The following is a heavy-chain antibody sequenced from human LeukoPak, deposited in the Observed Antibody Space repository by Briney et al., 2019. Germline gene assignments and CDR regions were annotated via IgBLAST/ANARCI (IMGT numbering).Heavy chain of an antibody. CDR3: ARVLYGDYVWGSYRYSNWFDP. J-gene: IGHJ5*02. CDR2: MNPNSGNT. Sequence: ASVKVSCKASGYTFTSYDINWVRQATGQGLEWMGWMNPNSGNTGYAQKFQGRVTMTRNTSISTAYMELSSLRSEDTAVYYCARVLYGDYVWGSYRYSNWFDPWGQGTLVTVSS. V-gene: IGHV1-8*01. CDR1: GYTFTSYD. D-gene: IGHD3-16*02.